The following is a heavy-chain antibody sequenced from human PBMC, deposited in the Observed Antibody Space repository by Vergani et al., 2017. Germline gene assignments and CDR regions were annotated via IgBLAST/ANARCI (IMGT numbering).Heavy chain of an antibody. Sequence: EVQLVESGGGLIQPGGSLRLSCAASGFTVSSNYMSWVRQAPGKGLEWVSVIYSGGSTYYADSVKGRFTISRDNSKNTLYLQMNSLRAEDTAVYYCARAGRIGTDYYDSSDPWDAFDIWGQGTMVTVSS. CDR2: IYSGGST. CDR1: GFTVSSNY. V-gene: IGHV3-53*01. CDR3: ARAGRIGTDYYDSSDPWDAFDI. D-gene: IGHD3-22*01. J-gene: IGHJ3*02.